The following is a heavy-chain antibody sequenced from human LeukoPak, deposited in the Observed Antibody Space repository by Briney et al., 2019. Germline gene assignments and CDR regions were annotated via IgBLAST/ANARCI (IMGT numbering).Heavy chain of an antibody. CDR1: GGSISSGGYS. Sequence: SQTLSLTCTVSGGSISSGGYSWSWIRQHPGKGLEWIGYIYYSGSTYYNPSLKSRVTISVDTSKNQFSLKLSSVTAADTAVYYCARDYGDRGLDYWGQGTLVTVSS. J-gene: IGHJ4*02. CDR3: ARDYGDRGLDY. CDR2: IYYSGST. V-gene: IGHV4-31*03. D-gene: IGHD4-17*01.